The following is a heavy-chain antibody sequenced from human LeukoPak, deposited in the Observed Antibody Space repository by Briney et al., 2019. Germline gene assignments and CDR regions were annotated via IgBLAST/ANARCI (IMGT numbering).Heavy chain of an antibody. CDR2: IYHSGST. J-gene: IGHJ6*02. CDR3: ARSRRYDFWSGYRDPNYGMGV. V-gene: IGHV4-4*02. Sequence: SETLSLTCAVSGGSISSSNWWSWVRQPPGKGLEWIGEIYHSGSTNYNPSLKSRVTISVDTSKNQFSLKLSSVTAGDTAVYYCARSRRYDFWSGYRDPNYGMGVWGQGTTVTVSS. CDR1: GGSISSSNW. D-gene: IGHD3-3*01.